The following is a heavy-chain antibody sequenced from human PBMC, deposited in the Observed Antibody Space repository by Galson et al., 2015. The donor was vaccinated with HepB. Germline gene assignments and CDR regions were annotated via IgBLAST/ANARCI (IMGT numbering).Heavy chain of an antibody. CDR2: ISNTGGTT. D-gene: IGHD6-19*01. CDR1: GFTFSTYA. J-gene: IGHJ5*02. Sequence: SLRLSCAASGFTFSTYAMSWVRQAPGKGLEWVSGISNTGGTTNYADSVKGRFTISRDNSKNTLYLQMDSLRAEDTAVYYCAKDSLSRQAGKCFGHWGQGTLVTVSS. V-gene: IGHV3-23*01. CDR3: AKDSLSRQAGKCFGH.